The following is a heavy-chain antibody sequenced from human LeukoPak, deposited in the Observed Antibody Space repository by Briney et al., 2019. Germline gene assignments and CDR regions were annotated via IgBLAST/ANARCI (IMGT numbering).Heavy chain of an antibody. D-gene: IGHD1-26*01. Sequence: ASVKVSCKASGGTFSSYAISWVRQAPGQGLEWMGGIIPIFGAANYAQKFQGRVTITADESTSTAYMELSSLRSEDTAVYYCARDRGATRESWFDPWGQGTLVTVSS. J-gene: IGHJ5*02. CDR2: IIPIFGAA. CDR3: ARDRGATRESWFDP. CDR1: GGTFSSYA. V-gene: IGHV1-69*13.